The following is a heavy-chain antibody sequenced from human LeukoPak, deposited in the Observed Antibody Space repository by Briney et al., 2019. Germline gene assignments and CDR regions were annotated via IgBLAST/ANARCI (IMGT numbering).Heavy chain of an antibody. Sequence: PSETLSLTCTVSDASVSSSGFHWGWIRQPPGKGLEWIGTMSYTGPTYYNPSLQSRVIISLDTSKNQLSLRLSSVTAADTAVYYCVRRLDVAGGWFDHWGQGTLVTVSS. CDR3: VRRLDVAGGWFDH. J-gene: IGHJ5*02. V-gene: IGHV4-39*01. CDR2: MSYTGPT. CDR1: DASVSSSGFH. D-gene: IGHD1-14*01.